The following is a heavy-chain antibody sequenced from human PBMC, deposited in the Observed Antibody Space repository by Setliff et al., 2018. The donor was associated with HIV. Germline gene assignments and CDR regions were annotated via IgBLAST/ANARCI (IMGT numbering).Heavy chain of an antibody. J-gene: IGHJ4*02. CDR1: GDSVTTPYY. V-gene: IGHV4-38-2*02. CDR2: IYHSGAT. D-gene: IGHD3-3*01. Sequence: PSETLSLTCTLSGDSVTTPYYWGWIRQPPGKGLEWVGSIYHSGATYFTPSLKSRVTLSVDTSKNQFSLKLSSVTAADTAVYYCARREGKTRGSTIFGVVTFDYWGQGTLVTVSS. CDR3: ARREGKTRGSTIFGVVTFDY.